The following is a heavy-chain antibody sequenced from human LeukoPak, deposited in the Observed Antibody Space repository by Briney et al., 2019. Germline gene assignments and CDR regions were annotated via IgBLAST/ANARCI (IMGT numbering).Heavy chain of an antibody. J-gene: IGHJ6*03. Sequence: GGSLRLSCAASAFTFSSYAMSWVRQAPGKGLEWVSAISGSGGSTYYADSVKGRFTISRDNSKNTLYLQMNSLRADDTAVYYCAKRRGLELTYYYHMDVWGKGTTVTVSS. CDR3: AKRRGLELTYYYHMDV. CDR2: ISGSGGST. CDR1: AFTFSSYA. D-gene: IGHD1-7*01. V-gene: IGHV3-23*01.